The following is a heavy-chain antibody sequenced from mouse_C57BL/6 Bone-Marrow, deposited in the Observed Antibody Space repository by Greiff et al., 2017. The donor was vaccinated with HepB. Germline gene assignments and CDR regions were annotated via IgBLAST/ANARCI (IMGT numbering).Heavy chain of an antibody. D-gene: IGHD2-3*01. CDR3: AAIYDGYPSYAMDY. CDR2: INPSSGYT. CDR1: GYTFTSYW. V-gene: IGHV1-7*01. Sequence: QVQLQQSGAELAKPGASVKLSCKASGYTFTSYWMHWVKQRPGQGLEWIGYINPSSGYTKYNQKFKDKATLTADKSSSTAYMQLCSLTYEDSAVYYCAAIYDGYPSYAMDYWGQGTSVTVSS. J-gene: IGHJ4*01.